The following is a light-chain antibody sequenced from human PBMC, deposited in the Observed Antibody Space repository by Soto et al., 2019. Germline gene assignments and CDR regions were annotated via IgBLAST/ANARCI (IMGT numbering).Light chain of an antibody. CDR2: GAS. Sequence: EIVMTQSPATLSVSPGERATLSCRASQSVSSNLAWYQLKPGQAPRLLIYGASTRATGIPARFSGSGSGTEFTLTISSLQSEDFAVYYCQQYNNWWTFGQGTKVDI. J-gene: IGKJ1*01. CDR3: QQYNNWWT. V-gene: IGKV3-15*01. CDR1: QSVSSN.